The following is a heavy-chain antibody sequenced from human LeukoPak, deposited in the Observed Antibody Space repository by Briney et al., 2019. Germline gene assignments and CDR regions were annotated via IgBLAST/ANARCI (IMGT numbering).Heavy chain of an antibody. D-gene: IGHD2-8*01. CDR2: IDPSDSYT. V-gene: IGHV5-10-1*01. Sequence: PGESLSISCKGSGCRLSSYWSSWVRQMPGKGLEWMGRIDPSDSYTNYSPSFQGHLTISADKSISTAYLQWSSLKASDTAMYFWSRHQLLGPCFKGVCSDAFDIWGQGTMVTVSS. J-gene: IGHJ3*02. CDR1: GCRLSSYW. CDR3: SRHQLLGPCFKGVCSDAFDI.